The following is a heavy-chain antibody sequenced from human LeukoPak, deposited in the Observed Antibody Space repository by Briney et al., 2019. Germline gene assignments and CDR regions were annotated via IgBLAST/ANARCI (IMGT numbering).Heavy chain of an antibody. V-gene: IGHV3-23*01. J-gene: IGHJ4*02. D-gene: IGHD3-22*01. CDR1: GFTFRTYA. Sequence: PGGSLRLSCAASGFTFRTYAMSWVRQAPGKGLEWVSAISGNGRNTYYADSVKGRSTISRDNSKNTLYLQMNSLRVEDTAVYYCARDSPRPPTYYYDSSDFWGQGTLGTVSS. CDR2: ISGNGRNT. CDR3: ARDSPRPPTYYYDSSDF.